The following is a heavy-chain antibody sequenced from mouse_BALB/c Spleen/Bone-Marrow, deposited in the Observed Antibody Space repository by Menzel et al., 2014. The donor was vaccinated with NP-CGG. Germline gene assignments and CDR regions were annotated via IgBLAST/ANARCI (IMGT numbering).Heavy chain of an antibody. Sequence: VQLQQSGPELVKPGASVKISCKTSGYSFTDYFMNWVKQSHGKSLEWIGRINPYNGDTFHNQKFKDKATLTVDKSSSTAHMELLSLTSEDSAVYYCGRWANWGQGTTLTVSS. V-gene: IGHV1-37*01. CDR3: GRWAN. CDR1: GYSFTDYF. CDR2: INPYNGDT. J-gene: IGHJ2*01.